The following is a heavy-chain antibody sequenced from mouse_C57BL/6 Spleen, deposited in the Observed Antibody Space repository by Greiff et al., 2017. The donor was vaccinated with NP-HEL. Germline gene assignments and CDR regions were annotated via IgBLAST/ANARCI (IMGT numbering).Heavy chain of an antibody. Sequence: EVKVVESGGGLVKPGGSLKLSCAASGFTFSSYAMSWVRQTPEKRLEWVATISDGGSYTYYPDNVKGRFTISRDNAKNNLYLQMSHLKSEDTAMYSCARGGDPWYFDVWGTGTTVTVSS. CDR3: ARGGDPWYFDV. CDR2: ISDGGSYT. J-gene: IGHJ1*03. CDR1: GFTFSSYA. V-gene: IGHV5-4*03.